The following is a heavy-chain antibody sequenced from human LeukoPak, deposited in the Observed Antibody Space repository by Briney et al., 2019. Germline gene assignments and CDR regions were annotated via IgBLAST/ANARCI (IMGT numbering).Heavy chain of an antibody. Sequence: GASVKVSCKASGYTFTSFDINWMRQATGQGLEWMGWMNPSSGNTGYAQKFQGRVTMTRSTSISTAYMELSSLRSEDTAVYYCARGSVTDWFDPWGQGTLVTVSS. J-gene: IGHJ5*02. V-gene: IGHV1-8*01. CDR2: MNPSSGNT. CDR1: GYTFTSFD. CDR3: ARGSVTDWFDP. D-gene: IGHD3-10*01.